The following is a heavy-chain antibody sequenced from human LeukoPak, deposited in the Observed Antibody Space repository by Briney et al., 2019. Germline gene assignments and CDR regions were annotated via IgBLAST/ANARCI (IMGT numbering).Heavy chain of an antibody. CDR3: ARNFPGVGCSGGSCYDY. CDR1: GGSISSSGYY. CDR2: IYYSGTT. D-gene: IGHD2-15*01. Sequence: NPSETLSLTCTVSGGSISSSGYYWGWIRQPPGKGLEWIGIIYYSGTTYYNPSLKSRVTISIDTSKNQFSLKLTSVTAADTAVYFCARNFPGVGCSGGSCYDYWGQGTLVTVSS. J-gene: IGHJ4*02. V-gene: IGHV4-39*07.